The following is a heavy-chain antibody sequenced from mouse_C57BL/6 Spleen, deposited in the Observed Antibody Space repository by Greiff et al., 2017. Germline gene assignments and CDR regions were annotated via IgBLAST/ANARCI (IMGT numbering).Heavy chain of an antibody. CDR3: APAYYSNSWFAY. Sequence: VQLKESGAELVKPGASVKLSCTASGFNIKDYYMHWVKQRPEQGLEWIGRIDPEDGETKYAPKFQGKATITADTSSNTAYLQLSSLTSEDTAVYYCAPAYYSNSWFAYWGKGTLVTVSA. V-gene: IGHV14-2*01. CDR1: GFNIKDYY. D-gene: IGHD2-5*01. J-gene: IGHJ3*01. CDR2: IDPEDGET.